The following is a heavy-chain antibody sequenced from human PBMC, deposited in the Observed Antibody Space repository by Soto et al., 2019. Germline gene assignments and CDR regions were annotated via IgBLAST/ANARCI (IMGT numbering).Heavy chain of an antibody. V-gene: IGHV1-69*02. D-gene: IGHD2-2*01. CDR2: SIPILGIA. CDR3: SRGGWVPAAVDN. J-gene: IGHJ4*02. Sequence: QVQLVQSGAEVKKPGSSVKVSCKASGGTFSSYTISWVRQAPGQGLEWMGRSIPILGIANYAQKFQGRVTITADKSTSTAYMELSCLRSEDTAVYYCSRGGWVPAAVDNWGQGTLVTVSS. CDR1: GGTFSSYT.